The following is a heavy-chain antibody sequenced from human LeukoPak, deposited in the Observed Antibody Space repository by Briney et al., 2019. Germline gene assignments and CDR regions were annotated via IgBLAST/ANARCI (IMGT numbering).Heavy chain of an antibody. D-gene: IGHD1-7*01. CDR3: ARETFQGTPYYFDS. CDR2: IYYSGST. J-gene: IGHJ4*02. CDR1: GDSISNYF. V-gene: IGHV4-59*12. Sequence: SETLSLTCTVSGDSISNYFWSWIRQPPGKGLEWIGYIYYSGSTYYNPSLKGRVTMSVDTSKNQFSLNLGSVTAADTAVYHCARETFQGTPYYFDSWGQGTQVTVSS.